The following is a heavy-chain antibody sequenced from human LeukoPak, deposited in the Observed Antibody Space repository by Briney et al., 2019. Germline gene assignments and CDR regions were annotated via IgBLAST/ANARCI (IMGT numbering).Heavy chain of an antibody. CDR1: GGSISSYY. CDR2: IYYSGST. CDR3: ARGSTSLRDY. V-gene: IGHV4-59*01. J-gene: IGHJ4*02. Sequence: KTSETLSLTCTVSGGSISSYYWSWIRQPPGKGLEWIGYIYYSGSTNYNPSLKSRVTISVDTSKNQFSLKLSSVTAADTAVYYCARGSTSLRDYWGQGTLVTVSS. D-gene: IGHD5/OR15-5a*01.